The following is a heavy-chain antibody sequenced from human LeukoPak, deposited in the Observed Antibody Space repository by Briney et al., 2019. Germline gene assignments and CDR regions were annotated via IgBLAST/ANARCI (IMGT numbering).Heavy chain of an antibody. Sequence: GASVKVSCRASGYTFTSYAISWVRQAPGQGLEWMGGIIPIFGTANYAQKFQGRVTITADESTSTAYMELSSLRSEDTAVYYCARNDGDYENYYYGMDVWGQGTTVTVSS. CDR2: IIPIFGTA. J-gene: IGHJ6*02. CDR1: GYTFTSYA. D-gene: IGHD4-17*01. V-gene: IGHV1-69*13. CDR3: ARNDGDYENYYYGMDV.